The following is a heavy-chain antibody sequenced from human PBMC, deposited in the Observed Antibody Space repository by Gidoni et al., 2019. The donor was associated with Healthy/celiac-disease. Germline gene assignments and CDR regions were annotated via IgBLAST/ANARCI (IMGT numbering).Heavy chain of an antibody. CDR1: GFPFSSYA. V-gene: IGHV3-23*01. CDR3: ANGVLPLDYFDY. J-gene: IGHJ4*02. D-gene: IGHD3-10*01. CDR2: ISGSGGST. Sequence: EVQLLESGGGLVQPGGSLRLSCAASGFPFSSYAMSWVRQAPGKGLEWVSAISGSGGSTYYADSVKGRFTISRDNSKNTLYLQMNSLRAEDTAVYYCANGVLPLDYFDYWGQGTLVTVSS.